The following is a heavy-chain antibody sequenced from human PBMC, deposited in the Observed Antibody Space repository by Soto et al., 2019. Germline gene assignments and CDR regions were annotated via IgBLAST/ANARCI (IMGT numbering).Heavy chain of an antibody. CDR3: ARLPRTGSPRYHFDS. D-gene: IGHD1-1*01. CDR2: VYYSGTT. V-gene: IGHV4-61*01. J-gene: IGHJ4*02. Sequence: QVQLQESGPGLVQPSETLSLTCTVSGGPVSSGSYYWNWIRQPPGKGLEWIAYVYYSGTTNYNPSLKSRVTISVDTSKSQFSLNLSSVTAADTAVYYCARLPRTGSPRYHFDSWGQGTLVTVSS. CDR1: GGPVSSGSYY.